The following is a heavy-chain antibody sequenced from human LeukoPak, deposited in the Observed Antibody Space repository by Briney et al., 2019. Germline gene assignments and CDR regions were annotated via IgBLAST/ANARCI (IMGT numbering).Heavy chain of an antibody. D-gene: IGHD3-10*01. CDR3: ARDRGFGEPFDY. CDR2: INAGNGNT. V-gene: IGHV1-3*03. J-gene: IGHJ4*02. CDR1: GYTFTSYA. Sequence: ASVKVSCKASGYTFTSYAMHWVRQAPGQRLEWMGWINAGNGNTKYSQEFQGRVTITADESTSTAYMELSSLRSEDTAVYYCARDRGFGEPFDYWGQGTLVTVSS.